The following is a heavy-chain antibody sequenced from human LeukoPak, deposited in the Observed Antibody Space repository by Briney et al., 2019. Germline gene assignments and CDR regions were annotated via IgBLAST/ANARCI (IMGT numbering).Heavy chain of an antibody. V-gene: IGHV7-4-1*02. Sequence: GASVKVSCKASGYTFTSYAMNWVRQAPGQGLEWMGWINTNTQNPTYAQGFTGRFVFSLDTSVSTAYLQISSLKAEDTAVYYCARGSQSGDYTLYYYYYYMDVWGKGTTVTVSS. CDR2: INTNTQNP. CDR3: ARGSQSGDYTLYYYYYYMDV. CDR1: GYTFTSYA. J-gene: IGHJ6*03. D-gene: IGHD4-17*01.